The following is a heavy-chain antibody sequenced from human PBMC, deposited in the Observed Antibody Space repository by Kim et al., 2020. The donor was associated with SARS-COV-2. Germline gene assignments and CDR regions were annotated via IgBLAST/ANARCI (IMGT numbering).Heavy chain of an antibody. V-gene: IGHV4-39*07. D-gene: IGHD6-13*01. CDR3: ARVHASSWEIDY. Sequence: YFTPSLKSRVTTALDTSRNQFSLNLSSVTVADTAVYCCARVHASSWEIDYWGQGTLVTVSS. J-gene: IGHJ4*02.